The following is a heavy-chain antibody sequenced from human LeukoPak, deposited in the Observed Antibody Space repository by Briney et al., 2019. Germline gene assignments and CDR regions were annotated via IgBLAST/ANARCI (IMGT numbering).Heavy chain of an antibody. Sequence: GGSLRLSCAASGFTFRSCAIYWVRQAPGKGLEWVSSISGSSRHKYYADSVKGRFTISRDNAKNSLYLQMNSLRAEDTAVYYCARTANFAAGYYIDYWGQGTLVTVSS. D-gene: IGHD6-13*01. J-gene: IGHJ4*02. CDR3: ARTANFAAGYYIDY. CDR2: ISGSSRHK. V-gene: IGHV3-21*01. CDR1: GFTFRSCA.